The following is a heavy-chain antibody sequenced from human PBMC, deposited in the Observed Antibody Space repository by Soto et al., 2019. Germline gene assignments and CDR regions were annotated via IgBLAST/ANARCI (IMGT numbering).Heavy chain of an antibody. CDR2: IYPGDSDT. CDR3: ARGYCTTTIWHTWFDP. CDR1: GDSLTRYW. Sequence: RGEARKVSCTGVGDSLTRYWIGGGRQMPGKGLEWMGIIYPGDSDTRYSPSFQGQGTISADQSITTAYLQWSSLKASDTAMYWFARGYCTTTIWHTWFDPCGQAPLVTLS. D-gene: IGHD2-2*01. V-gene: IGHV5-51*01. J-gene: IGHJ5*02.